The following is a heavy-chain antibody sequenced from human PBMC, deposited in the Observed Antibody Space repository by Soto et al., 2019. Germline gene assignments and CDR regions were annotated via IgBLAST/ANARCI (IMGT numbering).Heavy chain of an antibody. V-gene: IGHV2-5*01. D-gene: IGHD3-10*01. Sequence: ASGPTLVNPTHTLTLTCTFSGFSLSTSGVGVGWIRQPPGKALEWLALIYWNDDKRYSPSLKSRLTITKDTSKNQVVLTMTNMDPVDTATYYCAHSSHQTGMVRGVCFDYWGQGTLVTVSS. J-gene: IGHJ4*02. CDR2: IYWNDDK. CDR1: GFSLSTSGVG. CDR3: AHSSHQTGMVRGVCFDY.